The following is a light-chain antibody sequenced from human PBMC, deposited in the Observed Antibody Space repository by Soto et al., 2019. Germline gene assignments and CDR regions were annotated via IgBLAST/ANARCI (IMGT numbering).Light chain of an antibody. J-gene: IGLJ1*01. CDR2: EVS. CDR1: SSDVGAYNY. CDR3: VSYEGSMHV. Sequence: QSALTQPPSASGSPGQSVTIYCTGTSSDVGAYNYVSWYQHHPGKAPKLMIYEVSTRPSGVPDRFSAYKSGNTASLTVAGLQAEDEADYYCVSYEGSMHVFGTGTTLTVL. V-gene: IGLV2-8*01.